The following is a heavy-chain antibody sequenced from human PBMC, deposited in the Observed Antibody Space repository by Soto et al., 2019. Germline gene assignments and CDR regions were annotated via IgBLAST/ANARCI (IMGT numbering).Heavy chain of an antibody. Sequence: GGSLGVCCASSGVPCSRYSRSWVRPAPGKGLEWVSSISSTTNYIYYADSMKGRFTVSRDNAKNSVYLDMNSLSAEDTAVYYCARESEDLTSNFDYWGQGTLVTVSS. J-gene: IGHJ4*02. CDR1: GVPCSRYS. CDR3: ARESEDLTSNFDY. CDR2: ISSTTNYI. V-gene: IGHV3-21*01.